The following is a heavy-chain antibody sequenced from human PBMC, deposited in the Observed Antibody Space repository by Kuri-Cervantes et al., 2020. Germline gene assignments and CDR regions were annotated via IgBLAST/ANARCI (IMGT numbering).Heavy chain of an antibody. D-gene: IGHD3-10*01. Sequence: GESLKISCAASGFTFSSYAMHWVRQAPGKGLEWVAVISYDGSNKYYADSVKGRFTISRDNAKNSLYLQMNSLRAEDTAVYYCARAYYGSGSYYKGYGMYVWGQGTTVTVSS. V-gene: IGHV3-30-3*01. CDR2: ISYDGSNK. CDR1: GFTFSSYA. J-gene: IGHJ6*02. CDR3: ARAYYGSGSYYKGYGMYV.